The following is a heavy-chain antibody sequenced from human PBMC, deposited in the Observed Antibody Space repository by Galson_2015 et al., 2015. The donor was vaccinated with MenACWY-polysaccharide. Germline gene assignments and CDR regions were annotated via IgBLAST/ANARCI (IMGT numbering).Heavy chain of an antibody. CDR2: INSDGSRT. J-gene: IGHJ4*02. CDR1: GFTFSTYW. V-gene: IGHV3-74*01. CDR3: WVYCSSTSCYTGIPS. Sequence: SLRLSCAASGFTFSTYWMHWVRHAPGKGLVWVSRINSDGSRTTDADSVKGRFTTSRDNAKNTLYLQMNSLRAEDTAVYYCWVYCSSTSCYTGIPSGGQGTLVTVSS. D-gene: IGHD2-2*02.